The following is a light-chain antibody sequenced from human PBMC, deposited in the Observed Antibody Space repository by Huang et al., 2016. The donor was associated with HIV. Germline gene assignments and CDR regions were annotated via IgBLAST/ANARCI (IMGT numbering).Light chain of an antibody. CDR2: GAS. CDR1: QNINTY. J-gene: IGKJ1*01. CDR3: QQSYTTPRT. Sequence: DIQMTQSPTSLSASAGDTVTITCRASQNINTYLNWYQQKPGKAPKLLIYGASSLHSGVTSRFSGSGSGTDFTLTISSLQREDLATYYCQQSYTTPRTFGQGTKVEIK. V-gene: IGKV1-39*01.